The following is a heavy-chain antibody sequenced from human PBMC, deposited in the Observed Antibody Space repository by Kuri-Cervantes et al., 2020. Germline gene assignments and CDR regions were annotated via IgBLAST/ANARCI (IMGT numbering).Heavy chain of an antibody. CDR3: ARDMALIVVIISMGLEY. J-gene: IGHJ4*02. Sequence: GGSLRLSCAASGFTFSSYAMNWVRQAPGKGLEWVSSISRSSSDIYYADSVKGRFTISRDNAKNSLYLQMNSLRAEDTAVYYCARDMALIVVIISMGLEYWGQGTLVTVSS. CDR1: GFTFSSYA. D-gene: IGHD3-22*01. CDR2: ISRSSSDI. V-gene: IGHV3-21*03.